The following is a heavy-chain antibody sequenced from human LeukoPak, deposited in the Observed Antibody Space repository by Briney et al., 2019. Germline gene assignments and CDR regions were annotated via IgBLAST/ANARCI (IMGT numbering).Heavy chain of an antibody. CDR2: ISYDGSNK. D-gene: IGHD3-22*01. V-gene: IGHV3-30-3*01. J-gene: IGHJ4*02. Sequence: GGSLGLSCAASGFTFSSYAMHWVRQAPGKGLEWVAVISYDGSNKYYADSVKGRFTISRDNSKNTLYLQMNSLRAEDTAVYYCARDLGGITMIVVFDYWGQGTLVTVSS. CDR1: GFTFSSYA. CDR3: ARDLGGITMIVVFDY.